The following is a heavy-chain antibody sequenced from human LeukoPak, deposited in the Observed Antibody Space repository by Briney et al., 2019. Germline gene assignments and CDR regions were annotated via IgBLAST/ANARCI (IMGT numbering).Heavy chain of an antibody. Sequence: PGRSLRLSCAASGFTFSSYGMHWVRQAPGKGLEWVAVISYDGSNKYYADSVKGRFTISRDNAKNSLYLQMNSLRAEDTAVYYCASVRIAVAVTVHDAFDIWGQGTMVTVSS. J-gene: IGHJ3*02. CDR2: ISYDGSNK. V-gene: IGHV3-30*03. D-gene: IGHD6-19*01. CDR3: ASVRIAVAVTVHDAFDI. CDR1: GFTFSSYG.